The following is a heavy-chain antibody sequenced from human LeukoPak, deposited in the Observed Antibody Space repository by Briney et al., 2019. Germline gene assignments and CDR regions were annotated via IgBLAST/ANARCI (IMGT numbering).Heavy chain of an antibody. D-gene: IGHD4/OR15-4a*01. CDR2: IKQDGSEK. V-gene: IGHV3-7*03. CDR1: GFTFSSYW. CDR3: AKSHRVPYGAHGGAFDI. Sequence: SGGSLRLSCAASGFTFSSYWMSWVRQAPGKGLEWVANIKQDGSEKYYVDSVKGRFTISRDNAKNSLYLQMNSLRAEDTAVYYCAKSHRVPYGAHGGAFDIWGQGTMVTVSS. J-gene: IGHJ3*02.